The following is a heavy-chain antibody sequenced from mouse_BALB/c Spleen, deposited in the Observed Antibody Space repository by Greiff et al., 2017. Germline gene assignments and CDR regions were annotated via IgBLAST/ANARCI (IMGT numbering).Heavy chain of an antibody. D-gene: IGHD1-1*01. V-gene: IGHV3-6*02. CDR1: GYSITSGYY. CDR3: ARALNYGSHWYFDV. CDR2: ISYDGSN. Sequence: EVQLQESGPGLVKPSQSLSLTCSVTGYSITSGYYWNWIRQFPGNKLEWMGYISYDGSNNYNPSLKNRISITRDTSKNQFFLKLNSVTTEDTATYYCARALNYGSHWYFDVWGAGTTVTVSS. J-gene: IGHJ1*01.